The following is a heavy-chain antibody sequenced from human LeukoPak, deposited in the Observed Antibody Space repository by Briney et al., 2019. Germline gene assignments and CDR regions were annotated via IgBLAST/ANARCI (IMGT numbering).Heavy chain of an antibody. J-gene: IGHJ4*02. CDR3: ARAVTGVRSFDY. CDR2: TYYNSKRFH. V-gene: IGHV6-1*01. Sequence: SQTLSLTCAISGDSVSGNSVAWNWIRQSPSRGLEWLGRTYYNSKRFHDYAVSVKGRITINPDTSKNQFSLQLDSVTPEDTAVYYCARAVTGVRSFDYWGQGTLVIVSS. D-gene: IGHD6-19*01. CDR1: GDSVSGNSVA.